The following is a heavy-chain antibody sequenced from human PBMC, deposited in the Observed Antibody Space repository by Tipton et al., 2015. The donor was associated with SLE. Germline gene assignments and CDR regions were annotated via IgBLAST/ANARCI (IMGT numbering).Heavy chain of an antibody. Sequence: TLSLTCTVSGGSISSYYWSWIRQPPGKGLEWIGYIYYSGSTNYNPSLKSRVTISVDTSKNQFSLKLSSVTAADTAVYYCARNKYSSDPWYLDLWGRGTLVTVSS. CDR2: IYYSGST. CDR3: ARNKYSSDPWYLDL. D-gene: IGHD6-19*01. V-gene: IGHV4-59*01. J-gene: IGHJ2*01. CDR1: GGSISSYY.